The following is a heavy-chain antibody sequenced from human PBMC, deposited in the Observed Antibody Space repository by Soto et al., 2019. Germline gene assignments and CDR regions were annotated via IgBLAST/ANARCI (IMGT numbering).Heavy chain of an antibody. CDR3: ARDAHYDSSGYYPPYFDY. D-gene: IGHD3-22*01. J-gene: IGHJ4*02. CDR2: IIPIFGTA. V-gene: IGHV1-69*13. CDR1: GGTFSSYA. Sequence: SVKVSCKASGGTFSSYAISWVRQAPGQGLERMGGIIPIFGTANYAQKFQGRVTITADESTSTAYMELSSLRSEDTAVYYCARDAHYDSSGYYPPYFDYWGQGTLVTVSS.